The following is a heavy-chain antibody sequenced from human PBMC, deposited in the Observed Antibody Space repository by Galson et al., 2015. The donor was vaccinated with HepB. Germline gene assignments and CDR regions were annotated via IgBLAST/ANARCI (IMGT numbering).Heavy chain of an antibody. D-gene: IGHD3-10*01. J-gene: IGHJ4*02. CDR1: GFTFSNSW. V-gene: IGHV3-74*01. CDR3: ISSYWGAPNY. CDR2: INTDGSSA. Sequence: SLRLSCAASGFTFSNSWMHWVRQTPGKGLVWVSRINTDGSSATYADSVKGRFTISRDNAKNTLYLQVNSLRAEGTAVYYCISSYWGAPNYWGQGTLVTVSS.